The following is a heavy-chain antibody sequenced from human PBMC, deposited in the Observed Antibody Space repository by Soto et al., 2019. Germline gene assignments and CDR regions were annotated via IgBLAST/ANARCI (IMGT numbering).Heavy chain of an antibody. CDR3: ARDGYCSGGSCELGSFDY. CDR1: GGSISSSSYY. V-gene: IGHV4-39*07. CDR2: IYYSGNT. Sequence: PSETLSLTCTVSGGSISSSSYYWGWVRQPPGKGLEWIGSIYYSGNTYYSPSLKSRVTISVDTSKNQFSLKLSSVTAADTAVYYCARDGYCSGGSCELGSFDYWGQGTLVTVSS. D-gene: IGHD2-15*01. J-gene: IGHJ4*02.